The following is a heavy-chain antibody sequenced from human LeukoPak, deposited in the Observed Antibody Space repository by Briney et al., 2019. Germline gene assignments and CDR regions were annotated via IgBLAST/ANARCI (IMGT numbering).Heavy chain of an antibody. Sequence: SETLSLTCAVYGGSFSGYYWSWIRQPPGKGLEWIGEINHSGSTNYNPSLKSRVTISVDTSKNQFPLKLSSVTAADTAVYYCARGIAAAILYYYYGMDVWGQGTTVTVSS. CDR2: INHSGST. CDR3: ARGIAAAILYYYYGMDV. J-gene: IGHJ6*02. D-gene: IGHD6-13*01. CDR1: GGSFSGYY. V-gene: IGHV4-34*01.